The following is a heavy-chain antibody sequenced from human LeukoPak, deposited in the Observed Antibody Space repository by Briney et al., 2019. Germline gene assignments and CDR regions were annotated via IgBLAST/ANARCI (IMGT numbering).Heavy chain of an antibody. CDR1: GFTFSSYS. V-gene: IGHV3-74*01. CDR3: ARAGELRYFDWLSY. Sequence: GGSLRLSCAASGFTFSSYSMNWVRQAPGRGLVWVSRINSDGSSTSYADSVKGRFTISRDNAKNTLYLQMNSLRAEDTAVYYCARAGELRYFDWLSYWGQGTLVTVSS. D-gene: IGHD3-9*01. J-gene: IGHJ4*02. CDR2: INSDGSST.